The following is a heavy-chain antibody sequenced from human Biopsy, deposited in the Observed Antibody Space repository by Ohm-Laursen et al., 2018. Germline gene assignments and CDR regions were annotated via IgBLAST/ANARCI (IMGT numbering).Heavy chain of an antibody. J-gene: IGHJ6*02. CDR2: INHSGRT. Sequence: SDTLSLTCAVYGESFNGYYWSWIRQTPGKGLEWIGEINHSGRTNYNPSLKSRVTISVDTSTNQFSLKVRSVTAADTAVYYCVRGVDYYDPYHYYALDVWGQGTTATVSS. V-gene: IGHV4-34*01. D-gene: IGHD3-22*01. CDR3: VRGVDYYDPYHYYALDV. CDR1: GESFNGYY.